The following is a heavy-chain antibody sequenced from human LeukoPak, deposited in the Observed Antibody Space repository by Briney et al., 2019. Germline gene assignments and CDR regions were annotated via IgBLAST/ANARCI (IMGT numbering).Heavy chain of an antibody. V-gene: IGHV3-23*01. CDR1: GFTFSSYA. J-gene: IGHJ4*02. CDR2: ISGGGGST. D-gene: IGHD3-3*01. CDR3: AKEGITIFGVVIAEVFDY. Sequence: PGGSLRLSCAASGFTFSSYAMSWVRQAPGKGLEWVSAISGGGGSTYYADSVKGRFTISRDNSKNTLYLQMNSLRAEDTAVYYCAKEGITIFGVVIAEVFDYWGQGTLVTVSS.